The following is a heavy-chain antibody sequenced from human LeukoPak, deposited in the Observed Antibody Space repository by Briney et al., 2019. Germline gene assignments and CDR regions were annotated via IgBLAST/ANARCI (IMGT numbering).Heavy chain of an antibody. Sequence: SETLSLTCAVYGGSFSGYYWSWIRQPPGNGLEWIGEINHSGSTNYNPSLKSRVTISVDTSKNQFSLKLSSVTAADTAVYYCARGGLTVTTGTDWGQGTLVTVSS. D-gene: IGHD4-17*01. CDR3: ARGGLTVTTGTD. CDR2: INHSGST. J-gene: IGHJ4*02. V-gene: IGHV4-34*01. CDR1: GGSFSGYY.